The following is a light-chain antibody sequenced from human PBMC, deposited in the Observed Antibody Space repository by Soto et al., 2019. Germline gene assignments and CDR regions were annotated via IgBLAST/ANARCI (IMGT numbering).Light chain of an antibody. CDR2: KAS. J-gene: IGKJ2*01. CDR1: QSISSW. Sequence: DIQMTQSPSTLSASVGDRVTITCRASQSISSWLAWYQQKPGKAPKLLIYKASTLDSGVPSRFSGSGSGTEFTLTISSLQPDDFAAYYCQQYYSSSPYTFGQGTKLEIK. V-gene: IGKV1-5*03. CDR3: QQYYSSSPYT.